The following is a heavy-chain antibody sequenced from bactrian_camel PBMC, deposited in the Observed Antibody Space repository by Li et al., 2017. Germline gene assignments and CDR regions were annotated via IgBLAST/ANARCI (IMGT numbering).Heavy chain of an antibody. J-gene: IGHJ4*01. D-gene: IGHD2*01. V-gene: IGHV3S40*01. Sequence: VQLVESGGGVVQPGGSLRLSCAASGFTFTDYYMNWVRQAPGKGLEWVSPINSLGGSTFYADSVKGRFTISRDNAKNTLYLQMNSLSAEDTAVYFCAATSGTWYVALEDWGQGTQVTVS. CDR1: GFTFTDYY. CDR3: AATSGTWYVALED. CDR2: INSLGGST.